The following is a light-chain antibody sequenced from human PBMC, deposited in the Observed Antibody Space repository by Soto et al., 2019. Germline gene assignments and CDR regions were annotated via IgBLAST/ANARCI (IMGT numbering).Light chain of an antibody. Sequence: QSALTQPASVSGSPGQSVTISCTGTNSDVGGYDRVSWYQHHPGKAPKLLIFEVYNRPSGISDRCSGSKSGDTASLTISGLQAEDEADYYCISYIPSTTTHWVFGGGTKLTVL. CDR1: NSDVGGYDR. V-gene: IGLV2-14*01. CDR2: EVY. J-gene: IGLJ3*02. CDR3: ISYIPSTTTHWV.